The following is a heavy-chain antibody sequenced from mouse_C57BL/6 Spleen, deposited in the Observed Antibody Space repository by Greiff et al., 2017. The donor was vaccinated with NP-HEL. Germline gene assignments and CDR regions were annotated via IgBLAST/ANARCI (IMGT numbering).Heavy chain of an antibody. V-gene: IGHV7-3*01. CDR1: GFTFTDYY. D-gene: IGHD2-4*01. J-gene: IGHJ1*03. Sequence: EVQRVESGGGLVQPGGSLSLSCAASGFTFTDYYMSWVRQPPGKALEWLGFIRHEANGYTTEYSASVKGRFTTSRDNAQSILYLQMNARRAEDSATYVCARYNDDDGGYFDVWGTGTTVTVSS. CDR3: ARYNDDDGGYFDV. CDR2: IRHEANGYTT.